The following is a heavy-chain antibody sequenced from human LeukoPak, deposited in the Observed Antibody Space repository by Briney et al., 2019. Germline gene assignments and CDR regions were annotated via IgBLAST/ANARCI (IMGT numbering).Heavy chain of an antibody. D-gene: IGHD2-8*01. V-gene: IGHV4-59*01. CDR3: AREGPVLYFDY. Sequence: SETLSLTCAVSGASINDFYWTWIRQPPGKGLEWIGYVYYGGSTNYNPSLKSRVTISVDTSKNQFSLKLSSVTAADTAVYYCAREGPVLYFDYWGQGTLVTVSS. CDR1: GASINDFY. CDR2: VYYGGST. J-gene: IGHJ4*02.